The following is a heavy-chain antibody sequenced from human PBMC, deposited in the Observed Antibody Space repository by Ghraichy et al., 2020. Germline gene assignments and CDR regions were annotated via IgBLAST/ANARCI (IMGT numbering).Heavy chain of an antibody. Sequence: GGSLRLSCAASGFTFSNFAMSWVRQAPGMGLEWVSAISGSGGSTYYADSVKVRFIISRDNSKNTLYLQMNSLRAEDTAVYYCAKPFYDSNSADMGFDYWGQGTLVTVSS. D-gene: IGHD3-22*01. J-gene: IGHJ4*02. CDR2: ISGSGGST. CDR3: AKPFYDSNSADMGFDY. CDR1: GFTFSNFA. V-gene: IGHV3-23*01.